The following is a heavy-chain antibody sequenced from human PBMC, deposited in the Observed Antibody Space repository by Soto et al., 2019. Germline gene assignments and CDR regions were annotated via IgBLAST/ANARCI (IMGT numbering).Heavy chain of an antibody. CDR3: AKGQHCSSTSCYFYYYGMDV. CDR1: GFTFNTYG. J-gene: IGHJ6*02. V-gene: IGHV3-30*18. Sequence: VQLVESGGGVVQPGRSLRLSCAASGFTFNTYGMHWVRQSPGKGLEWVAVISYDGSNKYYADSVKGRLTISRDNSKKPLYLQMNSLRAEDTAVYYCAKGQHCSSTSCYFYYYGMDVWGQGTTVAVSS. D-gene: IGHD2-2*01. CDR2: ISYDGSNK.